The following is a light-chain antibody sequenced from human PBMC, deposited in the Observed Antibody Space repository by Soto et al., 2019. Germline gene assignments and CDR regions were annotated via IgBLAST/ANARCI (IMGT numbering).Light chain of an antibody. CDR1: HSNTGNNF. Sequence: QSVLTQPPSVSAAPGQTVTISCSGSHSNTGNNFVSWYQHLPGTAPKLLIYDNNKRPSGIPDRFSGSKSGTSATLGITGLQTGDEAEYYCGTWDYSLTAVVFGGGTKVTVL. J-gene: IGLJ2*01. CDR3: GTWDYSLTAVV. CDR2: DNN. V-gene: IGLV1-51*01.